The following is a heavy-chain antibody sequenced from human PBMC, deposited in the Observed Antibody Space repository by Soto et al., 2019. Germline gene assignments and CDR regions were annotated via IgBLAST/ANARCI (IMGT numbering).Heavy chain of an antibody. D-gene: IGHD3-16*01. CDR2: MKSKNDGGTI. V-gene: IGHV3-15*01. CDR1: GFTFSDAW. CDR3: TTGGGY. J-gene: IGHJ4*02. Sequence: EVQLVESGGGLVKPGGSLRLACAASGFTFSDAWMRWVRQAPGKGLECVGRMKSKNDGGTIEYAAPVKGRFTISRDDSKNTLYVEMNSLKTEDTAVYYCTTGGGYWGQGTLVTVSS.